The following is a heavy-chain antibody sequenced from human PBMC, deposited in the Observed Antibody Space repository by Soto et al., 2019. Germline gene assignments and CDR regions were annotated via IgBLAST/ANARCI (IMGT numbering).Heavy chain of an antibody. CDR2: IIWIGGST. Sequence: SGGSLRLSCAASGFFFDGHAMSWVRQAPGKGLEWVSAIIWIGGSTNYADSMKGRFTISRDNAKNSLYLQISSLRAEDTALYYCARHGGTPDLYFDYWGQGT. D-gene: IGHD3-16*01. V-gene: IGHV3-20*04. CDR3: ARHGGTPDLYFDY. J-gene: IGHJ4*02. CDR1: GFFFDGHA.